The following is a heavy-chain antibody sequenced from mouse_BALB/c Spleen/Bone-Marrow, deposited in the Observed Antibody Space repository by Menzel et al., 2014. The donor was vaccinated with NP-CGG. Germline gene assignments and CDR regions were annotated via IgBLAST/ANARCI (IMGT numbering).Heavy chain of an antibody. J-gene: IGHJ4*01. D-gene: IGHD1-3*01. CDR2: ISSGGSYT. Sequence: EANEVESGGDLVKPGGSLKLSCADSGFTFSNYGMSWVRQTPDKRLEWVATISSGGSYTYFPDSVKGRFTISRDNAKNTLYLQMNSLKSEDAAMYYCARLTPDYAFVYLVQRTSVTVSS. CDR1: GFTFSNYG. CDR3: ARLTPDYAFVY. V-gene: IGHV5-6*01.